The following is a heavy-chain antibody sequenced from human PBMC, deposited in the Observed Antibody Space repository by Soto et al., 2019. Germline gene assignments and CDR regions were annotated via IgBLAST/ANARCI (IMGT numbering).Heavy chain of an antibody. V-gene: IGHV3-30-3*01. CDR3: ARGRGIVVVVAAKGGFDP. Sequence: QVQLVESGGGVVQPGRSLRLSCAASGFTFSSYAMHWVRQAPGKGLEWVAVISYDGSNKYYADSVKGRFTISRDNSKNTLYLQMNSLRAEDTAVYYCARGRGIVVVVAAKGGFDPWGQGTLVTVSS. J-gene: IGHJ5*02. D-gene: IGHD2-15*01. CDR1: GFTFSSYA. CDR2: ISYDGSNK.